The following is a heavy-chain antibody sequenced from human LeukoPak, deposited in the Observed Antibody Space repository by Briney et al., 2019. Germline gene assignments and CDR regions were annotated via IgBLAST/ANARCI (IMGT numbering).Heavy chain of an antibody. V-gene: IGHV3-30-3*01. CDR1: GFTFSTYT. Sequence: GRSLRLSCAASGFTFSTYTMHWVRQAPGKGLEWVAVISYDGSNEYCADSVKGRFTISRDNSKNTLYLQMNSLRAEDTAVYYCARNHYGDYYFDYWGQGTLVTVSS. D-gene: IGHD4-17*01. J-gene: IGHJ4*02. CDR2: ISYDGSNE. CDR3: ARNHYGDYYFDY.